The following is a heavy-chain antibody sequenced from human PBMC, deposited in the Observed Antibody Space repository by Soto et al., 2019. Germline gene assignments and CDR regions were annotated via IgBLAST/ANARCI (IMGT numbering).Heavy chain of an antibody. D-gene: IGHD1-1*01. CDR2: INPTTTTT. CDR3: ARDSVLDPDY. V-gene: IGHV1-46*01. J-gene: IGHJ4*02. Sequence: ASVKVSCKASENTFSTYSLHWVRQAPGQGLEWMGVINPTTTTTTDAQKFQGRVTMTTDTSTSTAYMELRSLRSDDTAVYYCARDSVLDPDYWGQGTLVTVSS. CDR1: ENTFSTYS.